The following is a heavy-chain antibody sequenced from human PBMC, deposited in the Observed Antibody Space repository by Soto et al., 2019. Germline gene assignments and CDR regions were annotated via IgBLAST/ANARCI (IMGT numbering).Heavy chain of an antibody. Sequence: QGQLVESVGGVVRPGRSLRLSCEASGFTFSSYGMHWVRQAPGTGLEYVAIISHDASNRYYADFVKGRFTISRDNSKNTLYLEMNSLRADDTALYYCVRQQVGWYFDLWGRGTLVTVSS. CDR3: VRQQVGWYFDL. V-gene: IGHV3-30*03. D-gene: IGHD1-26*01. CDR2: ISHDASNR. J-gene: IGHJ2*01. CDR1: GFTFSSYG.